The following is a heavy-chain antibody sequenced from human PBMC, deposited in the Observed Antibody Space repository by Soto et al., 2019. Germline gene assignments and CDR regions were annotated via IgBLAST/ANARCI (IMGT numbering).Heavy chain of an antibody. J-gene: IGHJ4*02. D-gene: IGHD6-19*01. CDR2: INHSGST. CDR1: GGSFSGYY. Sequence: SETLSLTCAVYGGSFSGYYWSWIRQPPGKGLEWIGEINHSGSTNYNPSLKSRVTISVDTSKNQFSLKLSSVTAADTAVYYCARGRGKQWLVLDGNFDYWGQGTLVTISS. V-gene: IGHV4-34*01. CDR3: ARGRGKQWLVLDGNFDY.